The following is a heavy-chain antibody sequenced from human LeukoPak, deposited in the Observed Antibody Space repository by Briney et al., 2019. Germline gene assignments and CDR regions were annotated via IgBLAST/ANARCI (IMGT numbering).Heavy chain of an antibody. V-gene: IGHV1-69*05. CDR1: GGTFSSYA. CDR2: LIPLFGTA. CDR3: ARGLYYHYMDV. J-gene: IGHJ6*03. Sequence: ASVKVSCKASGGTFSSYAISWVRHAPGQGLEWMGGLIPLFGTANYAQKFQGRVTITTDESTSTAYMPLSRLRSEDTPVYYCARGLYYHYMDVWGKGTTVTVSS.